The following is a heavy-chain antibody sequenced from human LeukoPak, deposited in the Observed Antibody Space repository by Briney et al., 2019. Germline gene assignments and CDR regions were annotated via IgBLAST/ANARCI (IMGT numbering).Heavy chain of an antibody. CDR1: GGTFSSYA. CDR3: ARVSASGYDYPGYYYYGMDV. V-gene: IGHV1-69*04. Sequence: SVKVSCKASGGTFSSYAISWVRQAPGQGLEWMGRIIPILGIANYAQKLQGRVTITADKSTSTAYMELSSLRSEDTAVYYCARVSASGYDYPGYYYYGMDVWGQGTTVTVSS. J-gene: IGHJ6*02. D-gene: IGHD5-12*01. CDR2: IIPILGIA.